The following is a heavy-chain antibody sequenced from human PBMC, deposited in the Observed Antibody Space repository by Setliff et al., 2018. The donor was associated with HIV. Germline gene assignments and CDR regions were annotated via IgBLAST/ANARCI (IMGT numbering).Heavy chain of an antibody. CDR3: ARGVARQVVIDRWFDP. CDR2: IHYTGST. J-gene: IGHJ5*02. CDR1: GDSIISGDYY. Sequence: SETLSLTCTVSGDSIISGDYYWSWIRQPPGKGLEWIGYIHYTGSTTYNPSLKSRVTISVDTSKNQFSLELSSVTAADTAVYYCARGVARQVVIDRWFDPWGQGTPVTVSS. V-gene: IGHV4-61*08. D-gene: IGHD2-21*01.